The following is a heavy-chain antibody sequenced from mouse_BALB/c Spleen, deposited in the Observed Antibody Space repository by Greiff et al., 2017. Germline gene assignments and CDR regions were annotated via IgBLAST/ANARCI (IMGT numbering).Heavy chain of an antibody. CDR1: GYSFTSYY. CDR3: ARRKELGLYYFDY. CDR2: IDPFNGGT. Sequence: VQLKQSGPELMKPGASVKISCKASGYSFTSYYMHWVKQSHGKSLEWIGYIDPFNGGTSYNQKFKGKATLTVDKSSSTAYMHLSSLTSEDSAVYYCARRKELGLYYFDYWGQGTTLTVSS. J-gene: IGHJ2*01. D-gene: IGHD4-1*01. V-gene: IGHV1S135*01.